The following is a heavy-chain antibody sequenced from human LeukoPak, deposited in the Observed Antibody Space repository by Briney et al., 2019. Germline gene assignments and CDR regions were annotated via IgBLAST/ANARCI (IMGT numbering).Heavy chain of an antibody. J-gene: IGHJ4*02. D-gene: IGHD3-10*01. CDR1: GYTFTSYY. CDR3: ATVRPMVRGIFDY. Sequence: ASVKVSCKASGYTFTSYYMHWVRQAPGQGLEWMGIINPSGGSTSYAQKFQGRVTMTRDMSTSTAYMELSSLRSEDTAVYYCATVRPMVRGIFDYWGQGTLVIVSS. V-gene: IGHV1-46*01. CDR2: INPSGGST.